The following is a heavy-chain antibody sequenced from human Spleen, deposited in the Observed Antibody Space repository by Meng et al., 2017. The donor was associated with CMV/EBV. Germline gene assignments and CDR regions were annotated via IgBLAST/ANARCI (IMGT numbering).Heavy chain of an antibody. V-gene: IGHV1-69*10. J-gene: IGHJ4*02. CDR3: ARVLYDSSGYFLFDY. D-gene: IGHD3-22*01. Sequence: SVKVSCKASGGTFSSYAISWVRQAPGQGLEWMGGIIPILGIANYAQKFQGRVTITADKSTSTAYMELSSLRSEDTAVYYCARVLYDSSGYFLFDYWGQGTLVTVS. CDR2: IIPILGIA. CDR1: GGTFSSYA.